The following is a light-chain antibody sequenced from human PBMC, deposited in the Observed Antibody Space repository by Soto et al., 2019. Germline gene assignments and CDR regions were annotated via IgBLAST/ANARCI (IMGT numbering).Light chain of an antibody. V-gene: IGKV1-39*01. CDR3: QQSYTTPRT. CDR1: QTIIGY. CDR2: AAS. Sequence: DIPMTQSPSSLSASIGDSVTITCRASQTIIGYLNWYQQKPGKAPRLLINAASNLQSGVPSRFRGSGSETDFTLTITSLQPEDFATYYCQQSYTTPRTFGQGTKVDSK. J-gene: IGKJ1*01.